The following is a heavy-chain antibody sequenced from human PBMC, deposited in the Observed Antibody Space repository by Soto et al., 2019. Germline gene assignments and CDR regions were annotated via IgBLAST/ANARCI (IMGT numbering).Heavy chain of an antibody. J-gene: IGHJ6*02. Sequence: PGGSLRLSCAASGFTFSDYYMSWIRQAPGKGLEWVSYISSSSSYTNYADSVKGRFTISRDNAKNSLYLQMNSLRAEDTAVYYCASTSSGWYGMDVWGQGTTVTVSS. D-gene: IGHD6-19*01. CDR2: ISSSSSYT. V-gene: IGHV3-11*06. CDR1: GFTFSDYY. CDR3: ASTSSGWYGMDV.